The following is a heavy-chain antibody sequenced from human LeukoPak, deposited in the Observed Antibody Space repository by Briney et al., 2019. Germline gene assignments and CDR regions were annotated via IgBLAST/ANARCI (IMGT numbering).Heavy chain of an antibody. J-gene: IGHJ4*02. CDR2: INPNSGGT. CDR1: GYTFTGYY. D-gene: IGHD3-16*02. V-gene: IGHV1-2*04. Sequence: EASVKVSCKASGYTFTGYYMHWVRQAPGQGLEWMGWINPNSGGTNYAQKFQGWVTMTRDTSISTAYMELSRLRSDDTAVYYCARGGYVWGSYRQPYDYWGRGTLVTVSS. CDR3: ARGGYVWGSYRQPYDY.